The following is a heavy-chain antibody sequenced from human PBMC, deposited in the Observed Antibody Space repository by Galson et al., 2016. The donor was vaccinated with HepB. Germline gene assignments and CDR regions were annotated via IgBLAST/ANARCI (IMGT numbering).Heavy chain of an antibody. CDR2: ISYDGSNK. CDR1: GFTFSSYG. J-gene: IGHJ4*02. V-gene: IGHV3-30*18. CDR3: AKDGRFYCSSASCHDHFHY. D-gene: IGHD2-2*01. Sequence: SLRLSCAASGFTFSSYGMHWVRQAPGEGLEWVAFISYDGSNKKYADSVKGRFTISRDNSKKTLYLQMNSLRAEDTAVYYCAKDGRFYCSSASCHDHFHYWGQGTLVTVSS.